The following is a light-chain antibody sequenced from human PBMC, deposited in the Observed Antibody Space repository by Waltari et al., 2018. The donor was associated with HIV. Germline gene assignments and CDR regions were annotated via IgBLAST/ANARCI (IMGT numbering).Light chain of an antibody. J-gene: IGLJ2*01. V-gene: IGLV2-14*03. Sequence: QSALSQPASVSGSFGKSIPISCTGTSGDVGGYHNFPWYQQQPGKAPKLLISEVSNRPSGVSSRFSGSKSGNTASLTIFWLQAEDEADYYCSSYTNRDTVVFGGGTKLTVV. CDR1: SGDVGGYHN. CDR3: SSYTNRDTVV. CDR2: EVS.